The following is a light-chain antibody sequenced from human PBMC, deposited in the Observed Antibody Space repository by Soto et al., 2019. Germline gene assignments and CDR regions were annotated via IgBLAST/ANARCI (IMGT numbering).Light chain of an antibody. CDR3: QQYGSSYT. V-gene: IGKV3-20*01. CDR1: QSLTNSY. Sequence: EIVLTQSPGTLSLSPGERATLSCRASQSLTNSYLAWYQQKPGQAPRLLISAASSRATGIPDRFSGSGSGRDFTLTISRLEPEDFAVYYCQQYGSSYTFGQGTKLEIK. J-gene: IGKJ2*01. CDR2: AAS.